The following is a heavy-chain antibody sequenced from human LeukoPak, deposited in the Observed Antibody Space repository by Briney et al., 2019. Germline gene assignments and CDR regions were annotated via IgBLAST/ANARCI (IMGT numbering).Heavy chain of an antibody. CDR1: GGSISSSSYY. CDR2: IYYSGST. J-gene: IGHJ4*02. V-gene: IGHV4-61*05. CDR3: ARSFRPLKQQLDY. Sequence: SETLSLTCTVSGGSISSSSYYWGWIRQPPGKGLEWIGYIYYSGSTNYNPSLKSRVTISVDTSKNQFSLKLSSVTAADTAVYYCARSFRPLKQQLDYWGQGTLVTVSS. D-gene: IGHD6-13*01.